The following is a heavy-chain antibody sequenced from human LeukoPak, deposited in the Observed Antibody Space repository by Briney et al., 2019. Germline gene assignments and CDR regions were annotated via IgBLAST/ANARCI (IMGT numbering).Heavy chain of an antibody. CDR1: GYTFTGYY. CDR3: ARDERWLPGSP. D-gene: IGHD5-24*01. V-gene: IGHV1-2*02. J-gene: IGHJ5*02. Sequence: ASVKVSCKASGYTFTGYYMHWVRQAPGQGLEWIGWINPNSGGTNYEQKFQGRVTMTRDTSISTAYMELSRLRSDDTAVYYCARDERWLPGSPWGQGTLVTVSS. CDR2: INPNSGGT.